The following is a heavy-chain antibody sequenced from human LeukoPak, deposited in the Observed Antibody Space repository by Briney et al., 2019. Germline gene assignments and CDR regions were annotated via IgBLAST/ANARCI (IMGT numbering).Heavy chain of an antibody. J-gene: IGHJ6*03. Sequence: SETLSLTCAVYGGSFSGYYWSWIRQPPGKGLEWIGEINHSGSTNYNPSLKSRVTISVDTSKNQFSLKLSSVTAADTAVYYCARLGRRLPQNYYYYMDVWGKGTTVTISS. CDR1: GGSFSGYY. CDR2: INHSGST. V-gene: IGHV4-34*01. D-gene: IGHD5-18*01. CDR3: ARLGRRLPQNYYYYMDV.